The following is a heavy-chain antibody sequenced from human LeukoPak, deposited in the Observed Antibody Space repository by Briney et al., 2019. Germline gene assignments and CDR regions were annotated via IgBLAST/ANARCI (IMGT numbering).Heavy chain of an antibody. CDR3: ARGQLVLDY. V-gene: IGHV3-30-3*01. J-gene: IGHJ4*02. CDR1: GFTFSMYA. Sequence: GGSLRLSCAASGFTFSMYAMHWVRQAPGKGLEWVAVISYDGSNKNYADSVQGRFTSSRDNSKNTLYLQMNSLRPEDTAIYYCARGQLVLDYWGQGTLVTVSS. CDR2: ISYDGSNK. D-gene: IGHD6-6*01.